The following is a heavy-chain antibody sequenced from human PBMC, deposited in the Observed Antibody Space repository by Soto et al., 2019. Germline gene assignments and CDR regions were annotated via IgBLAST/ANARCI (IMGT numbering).Heavy chain of an antibody. D-gene: IGHD6-19*01. CDR3: ATGSGWYSPDY. Sequence: EVQLVESGGGLVQPGGSLRLSCAASGFTFSSNWMHWVRQAPGTGPVLVSRINGDGSTTNYADSVKGRFTISRDNAKNTLYLQMNSLRAEDTAVYYCATGSGWYSPDYWGQGTLVTVSS. CDR2: INGDGSTT. V-gene: IGHV3-74*01. J-gene: IGHJ4*02. CDR1: GFTFSSNW.